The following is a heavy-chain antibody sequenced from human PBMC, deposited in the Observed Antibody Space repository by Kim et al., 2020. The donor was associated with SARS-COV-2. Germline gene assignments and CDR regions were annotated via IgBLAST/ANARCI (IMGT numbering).Heavy chain of an antibody. CDR1: GFTFSDYY. Sequence: GGSLRLSCAASGFTFSDYYMSWIRQAPGKGLEWVSYISSSGSTIYYADSVKGRFTISRDNAKNSLYLQMNSLRAEDTAVYYCARGGYYDFWSGYPRGMDVWGQGTTVTVSS. CDR3: ARGGYYDFWSGYPRGMDV. V-gene: IGHV3-11*01. J-gene: IGHJ6*02. CDR2: ISSSGSTI. D-gene: IGHD3-3*01.